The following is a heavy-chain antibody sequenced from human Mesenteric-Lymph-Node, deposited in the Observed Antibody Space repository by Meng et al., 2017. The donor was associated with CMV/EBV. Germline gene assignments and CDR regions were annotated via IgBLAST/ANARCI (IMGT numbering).Heavy chain of an antibody. V-gene: IGHV4-39*07. CDR1: GGSISSSSYY. Sequence: SETLSLTCTVSGGSISSSSYYWVWIRQPPGKGLEWIGSIYDSGKTYHNPSLKSRVTISVDTSKNQFSLKLSSVTAADTAVYYCARDLLNYYDSSGSHYFDYWGQGTLVTVSS. CDR3: ARDLLNYYDSSGSHYFDY. D-gene: IGHD3-22*01. J-gene: IGHJ4*02. CDR2: IYDSGKT.